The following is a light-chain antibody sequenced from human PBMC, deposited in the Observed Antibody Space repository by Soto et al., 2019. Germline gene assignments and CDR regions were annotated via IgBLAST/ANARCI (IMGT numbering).Light chain of an antibody. J-gene: IGLJ2*01. CDR1: SSDVGAFNF. Sequence: QSALTQPASVSGSPGQSITISCTGTSSDVGAFNFVSWYQQHPGKAPKLMIYDVRHRPSGVSDRFSGSKSGNTASLTIYALQAEDEADYYCTSHTTTSPPVLFGGGTKLTVL. V-gene: IGLV2-14*03. CDR3: TSHTTTSPPVL. CDR2: DVR.